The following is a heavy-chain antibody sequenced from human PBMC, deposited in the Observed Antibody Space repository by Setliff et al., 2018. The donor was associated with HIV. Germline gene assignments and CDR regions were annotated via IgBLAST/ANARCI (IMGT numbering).Heavy chain of an antibody. Sequence: KVSCKPSGYSFTNHYMHWVRQAPGQGLEWMGVINPTGGSTRNTQKFQGRVAMTRDTSTSTVYMELSSLRSEDTAVYYCASAGAWQRNALDIWGQGTMVTVS. D-gene: IGHD5-12*01. CDR2: INPTGGST. V-gene: IGHV1-46*01. CDR1: GYSFTNHY. CDR3: ASAGAWQRNALDI. J-gene: IGHJ3*02.